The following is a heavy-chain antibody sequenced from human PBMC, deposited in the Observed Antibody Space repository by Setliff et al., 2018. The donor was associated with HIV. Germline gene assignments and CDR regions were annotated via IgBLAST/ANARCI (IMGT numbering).Heavy chain of an antibody. Sequence: KASEILSLTCTVSGDSISTGRYYWGWIRQPPGKGLEWIGSVFYSGGSYYTPSLKSRVTISVDTSKNQFFLKLSSVNAADTAVYYCARHCSGGTCYGPDAENFLHWGQGTLVTVSS. V-gene: IGHV4-39*01. J-gene: IGHJ1*01. CDR2: VFYSGGS. CDR3: ARHCSGGTCYGPDAENFLH. D-gene: IGHD2-15*01. CDR1: GDSISTGRYY.